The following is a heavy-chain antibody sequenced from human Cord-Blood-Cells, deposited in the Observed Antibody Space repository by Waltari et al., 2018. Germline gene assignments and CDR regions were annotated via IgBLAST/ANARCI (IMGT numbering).Heavy chain of an antibody. CDR3: ARDIDWGTFEDY. CDR2: INPNSGGT. V-gene: IGHV1-2*02. CDR1: GYTFTGYY. Sequence: QVQLVQSGAEVKKPGASVKVSCTASGYTFTGYYMHWVRQAPGQGLAWMGWINPNSGGTNYAQKFQGRVTMTRDTSISTAYMELSRLRSDDTAVYYWARDIDWGTFEDYWGQGTLVTVSS. D-gene: IGHD7-27*01. J-gene: IGHJ4*02.